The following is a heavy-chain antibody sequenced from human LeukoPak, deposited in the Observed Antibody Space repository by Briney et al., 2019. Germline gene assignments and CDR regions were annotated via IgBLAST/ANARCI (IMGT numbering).Heavy chain of an antibody. CDR1: GGSFSGYY. CDR2: INHSGST. J-gene: IGHJ4*02. V-gene: IGHV4-34*01. Sequence: PSETLSLTCAVYGGSFSGYYWSWIRQPPGKGLEWIGEINHSGSTNYNPSLKSRVTISVDTSKNQLSLKLSSVTAADTAVYYCARGRIWFGEYFDYWGQGTLVTVSS. CDR3: ARGRIWFGEYFDY. D-gene: IGHD3-10*01.